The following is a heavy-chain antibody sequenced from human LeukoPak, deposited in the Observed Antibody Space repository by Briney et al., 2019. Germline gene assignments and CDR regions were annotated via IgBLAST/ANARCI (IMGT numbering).Heavy chain of an antibody. D-gene: IGHD3-3*01. Sequence: SETLSLTCAVYGGSFSGYYWSWIRQPPGKGLEWIGEINHSGSTNYNPSLKSRVTISVDTSKNQFSLKLSSVTAADTAVYYCARDVRYYDFWSGYPEFDYWGQGTLVTVSS. CDR1: GGSFSGYY. V-gene: IGHV4-34*01. CDR3: ARDVRYYDFWSGYPEFDY. CDR2: INHSGST. J-gene: IGHJ4*02.